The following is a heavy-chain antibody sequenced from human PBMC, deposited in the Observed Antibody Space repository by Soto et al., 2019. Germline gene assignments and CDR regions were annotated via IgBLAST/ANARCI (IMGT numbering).Heavy chain of an antibody. CDR3: ASSSGNNYGVGTNYYFDY. D-gene: IGHD1-26*01. Sequence: QVQLVQSGAEVKKPGSSVKVSCKTSGGTFSTYSIVWVRQAPGEGLEWMGGIIPIFGTANYAQKFQDRVTLTADKSTNTAFMELSSLKSADTAMYYCASSSGNNYGVGTNYYFDYWGQGTLVTVSS. V-gene: IGHV1-69*06. CDR1: GGTFSTYS. CDR2: IIPIFGTA. J-gene: IGHJ4*02.